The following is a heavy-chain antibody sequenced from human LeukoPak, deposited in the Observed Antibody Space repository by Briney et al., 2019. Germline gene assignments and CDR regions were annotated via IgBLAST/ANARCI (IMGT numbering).Heavy chain of an antibody. V-gene: IGHV3-23*01. CDR1: GFTFSSYG. CDR3: VAVTGRPAGGGLCY. Sequence: PGGTLRLSCAASGFTFSSYGLSWVRQAPGKGLEWVSALSGGGSSAYYADSVKGRFTISRDNPKNTLYVQMNSLRAEDTAVYYCVAVTGRPAGGGLCYWGQGTLVTVSS. CDR2: LSGGGSSA. D-gene: IGHD6-19*01. J-gene: IGHJ4*02.